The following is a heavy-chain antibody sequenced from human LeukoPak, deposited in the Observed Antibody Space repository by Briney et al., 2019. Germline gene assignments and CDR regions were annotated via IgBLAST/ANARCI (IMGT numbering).Heavy chain of an antibody. Sequence: GGSLRLSCAASGFTFSSHWMHWVRQAPGKGLMWVSYINSDGRSTNYAGSVKGRFTISRDNAKNTLYLQMNSLRVEDTAVYYCTRTLRGDDDYWGQGTLVTVSS. CDR2: INSDGRST. D-gene: IGHD3-10*01. CDR1: GFTFSSHW. V-gene: IGHV3-74*01. CDR3: TRTLRGDDDY. J-gene: IGHJ4*02.